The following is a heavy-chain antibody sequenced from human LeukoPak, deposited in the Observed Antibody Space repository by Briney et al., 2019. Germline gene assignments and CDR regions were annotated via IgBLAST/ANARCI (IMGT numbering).Heavy chain of an antibody. V-gene: IGHV4-39*01. D-gene: IGHD4-17*01. CDR1: GDSISSGDYY. J-gene: IGHJ4*02. CDR2: IFYSGSA. CDR3: ARLRGAMTTVTSDFDH. Sequence: PSETLSLTCTVSGDSISSGDYYWSWIRQSPGKGLEWIGSIFYSGSAYYNASLKSRVTISVDTSKNQFSLKLSSVTAADTAVYYCARLRGAMTTVTSDFDHWGQGTLVTVSS.